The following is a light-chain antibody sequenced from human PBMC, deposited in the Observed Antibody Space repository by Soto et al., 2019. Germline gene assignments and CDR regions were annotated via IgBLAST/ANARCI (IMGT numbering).Light chain of an antibody. CDR1: QSVLYSSNNKNC. V-gene: IGKV4-1*01. Sequence: DIVMTQSPDSLAVSLGERATINCKSSQSVLYSSNNKNCLAWYQQKPVQPPKLLIYWASTRESGVPDRFSGSGSGTDFTLTINSLQAEDVAVYYCQQYYSTPWTFGQGTKVEIK. J-gene: IGKJ1*01. CDR2: WAS. CDR3: QQYYSTPWT.